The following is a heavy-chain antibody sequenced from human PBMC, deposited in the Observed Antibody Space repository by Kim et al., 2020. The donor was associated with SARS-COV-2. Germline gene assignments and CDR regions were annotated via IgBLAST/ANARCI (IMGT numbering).Heavy chain of an antibody. CDR2: ISGSGGST. Sequence: GGSLRLSCAASGFTFSSYAMSWVRQAPGKGLEWVSAISGSGGSTYYADSVKGRFTISRDNSKNTLYLQMNSLRAEDTAVYYCAKDPYEKSGLYFGGLGSSGYDYWGQGTLVTVSS. V-gene: IGHV3-23*01. D-gene: IGHD3-22*01. J-gene: IGHJ4*02. CDR3: AKDPYEKSGLYFGGLGSSGYDY. CDR1: GFTFSSYA.